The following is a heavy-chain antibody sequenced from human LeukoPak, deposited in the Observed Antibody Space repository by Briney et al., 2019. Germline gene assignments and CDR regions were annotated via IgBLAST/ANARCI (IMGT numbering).Heavy chain of an antibody. J-gene: IGHJ4*02. V-gene: IGHV1-2*02. Sequence: ASVKVSYKASGYTFTGYYMHWVRQAPGQGLEWMGWINPNSGGTNYAQKFQGRVTMTRDTSISTAYMELSRLRSDDTAVYYCARGYYYDILTGYYNELDYWGQGTLVTVSS. CDR3: ARGYYYDILTGYYNELDY. CDR1: GYTFTGYY. CDR2: INPNSGGT. D-gene: IGHD3-9*01.